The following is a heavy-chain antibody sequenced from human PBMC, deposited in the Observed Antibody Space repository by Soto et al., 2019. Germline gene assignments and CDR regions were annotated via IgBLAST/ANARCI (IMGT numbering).Heavy chain of an antibody. CDR1: GYSFTSYW. CDR2: IYPGDSDT. CDR3: AKSRLTPGDS. V-gene: IGHV5-51*01. Sequence: GESLKISCKGSGYSFTSYWIGWVRQMPGKGLEWMGFIYPGDSDTRYSPSFQGQVTISVDKSITTAYLQWSSLKASDTAVYYCAKSRLTPGDSWGQGTLVTVSS. J-gene: IGHJ4*02. D-gene: IGHD2-15*01.